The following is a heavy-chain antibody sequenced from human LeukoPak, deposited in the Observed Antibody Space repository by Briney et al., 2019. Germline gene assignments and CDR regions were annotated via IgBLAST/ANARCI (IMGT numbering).Heavy chain of an antibody. D-gene: IGHD2-2*01. CDR1: SGSISTYY. V-gene: IGHV4-59*12. CDR2: IYYSGST. Sequence: PSETLSLTCTVSSGSISTYYWSWIRQPPGKGLEWIGYIYYSGSTYYNPSLKSRVTISVDTSKNQFSLKLSSVTAADTAVYYCARDPIVVVPVAVFPDWGQGTLVTVSS. CDR3: ARDPIVVVPVAVFPD. J-gene: IGHJ4*02.